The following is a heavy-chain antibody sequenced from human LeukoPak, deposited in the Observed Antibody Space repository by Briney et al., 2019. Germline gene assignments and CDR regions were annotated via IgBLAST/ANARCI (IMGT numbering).Heavy chain of an antibody. CDR1: GGSISSYY. CDR3: ARAGEMATIEDLGDY. CDR2: IYYSGST. Sequence: SETLSLTCTVSGGSISSYYWSWIRQPPGKGLEWIGYIYYSGSTNYNPSLKSRVTISVDTSKNQFSLKLSSVTAADTAVYYCARAGEMATIEDLGDYWGQGTLVTVSS. D-gene: IGHD5-24*01. V-gene: IGHV4-59*08. J-gene: IGHJ4*02.